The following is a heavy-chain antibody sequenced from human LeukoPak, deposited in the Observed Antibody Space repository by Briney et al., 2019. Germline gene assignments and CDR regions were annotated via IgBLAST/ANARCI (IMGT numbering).Heavy chain of an antibody. J-gene: IGHJ4*02. CDR1: GGSFSGYY. CDR2: VNHSGTT. Sequence: TSETLSLTCAVYGGSFSGYYWSWIRQPPGKGLEWIGEVNHSGTTNYNPSLKSRVTISLDTSKNQFSLKLTSVTAADTAVYYCASPWDFWGQGTLVTVSS. V-gene: IGHV4-34*01. CDR3: ASPWDF.